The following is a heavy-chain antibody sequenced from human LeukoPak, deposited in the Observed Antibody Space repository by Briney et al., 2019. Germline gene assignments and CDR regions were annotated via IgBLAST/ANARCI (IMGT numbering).Heavy chain of an antibody. CDR1: GYTFTSYD. Sequence: GAAVTVSCKASGYTFTSYDISWVRQATGPGLEWVGWLTPNSGNTDYAQKFQGRVTITRNTSISTAYMELSSLRSEDTAVYYCARGNRGYCSGGSCYNWFDPWGQGTLVTVSS. CDR3: ARGNRGYCSGGSCYNWFDP. J-gene: IGHJ5*02. V-gene: IGHV1-8*03. D-gene: IGHD2-15*01. CDR2: LTPNSGNT.